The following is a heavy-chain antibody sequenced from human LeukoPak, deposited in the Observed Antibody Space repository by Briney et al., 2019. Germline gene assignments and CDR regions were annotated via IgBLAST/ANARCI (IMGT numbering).Heavy chain of an antibody. Sequence: ASVKVSCTASGYTFTSYGISWVRQAPGQGLEWMGWISAYNGNTNYAQKLQGRVTMTTDTSTSTAYMELRSLRSDDTAVYYCARQAAVAGRLGYYYYGMDVWGQGTTVTVSS. CDR3: ARQAAVAGRLGYYYYGMDV. V-gene: IGHV1-18*01. CDR1: GYTFTSYG. D-gene: IGHD6-19*01. J-gene: IGHJ6*02. CDR2: ISAYNGNT.